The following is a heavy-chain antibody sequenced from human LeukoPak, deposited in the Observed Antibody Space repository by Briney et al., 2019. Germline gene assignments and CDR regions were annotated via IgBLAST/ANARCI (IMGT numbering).Heavy chain of an antibody. CDR3: ARVTRGAAARIWVVVDY. CDR2: IYYSGST. J-gene: IGHJ4*02. D-gene: IGHD6-13*01. V-gene: IGHV4-39*07. Sequence: SETLSLTCTVSGGSISSSSYYWGWIRQPPGKGLEWIGSIYYSGSTNYNPSLKSRVTISVDTSKNQFSLKLSSVTAADTAVYYCARVTRGAAARIWVVVDYWGQGTLVTVSS. CDR1: GGSISSSSYY.